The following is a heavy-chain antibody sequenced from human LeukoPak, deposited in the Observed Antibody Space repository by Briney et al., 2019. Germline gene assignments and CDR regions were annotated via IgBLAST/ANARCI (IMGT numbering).Heavy chain of an antibody. Sequence: ASVKVSCKASGYTFTSYGISWVRQAPGRGLEWMGWISAYNGNTNYAQKLQGRVTMTTDTSTSTAYMELRSLRSDDTAVYYCASKDDYGGQYFDYWGQGTLVAVSS. CDR3: ASKDDYGGQYFDY. V-gene: IGHV1-18*04. D-gene: IGHD4-23*01. J-gene: IGHJ4*02. CDR2: ISAYNGNT. CDR1: GYTFTSYG.